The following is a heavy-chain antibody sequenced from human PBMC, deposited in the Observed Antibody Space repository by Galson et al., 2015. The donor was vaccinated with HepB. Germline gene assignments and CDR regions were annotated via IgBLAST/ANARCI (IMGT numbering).Heavy chain of an antibody. V-gene: IGHV5-51*01. CDR3: ARQRDHGWGSFMEY. J-gene: IGHJ4*02. Sequence: KVSCKASGYTFTDYYLHWLRQAPGQGLEWMGWINPDIGDSHTRYSPSFQGQVAISADKSTAYLQWSSLKASDTAMYYCARQRDHGWGSFMEYWGQGTRVTVSS. CDR2: INPDIGDSHT. CDR1: GYTFTDYY. D-gene: IGHD3-10*01.